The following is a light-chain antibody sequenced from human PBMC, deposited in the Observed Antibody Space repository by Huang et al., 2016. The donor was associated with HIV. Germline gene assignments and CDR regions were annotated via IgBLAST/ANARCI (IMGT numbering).Light chain of an antibody. CDR3: MQRTQRPLT. CDR1: QSLLHSDGETY. V-gene: IGKV2D-29*01. Sequence: DIVMTQTPLSLSVTPGQPASISCKSSQSLLHSDGETYLYWYLIYEVSNRFSGVPDRFSGSGSGTDFTLRISRVEAEDVGVYYCMQRTQRPLTFGGGTKVEIK. CDR2: EVS. J-gene: IGKJ4*01.